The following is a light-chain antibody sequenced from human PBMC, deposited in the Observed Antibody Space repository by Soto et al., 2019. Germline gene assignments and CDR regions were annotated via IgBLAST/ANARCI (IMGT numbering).Light chain of an antibody. Sequence: DIQMTQSPSTLSGSVGDRVTITCRASQTISSWLAWYQQKPGKAPKLLIYKASTLKSGVPSRVSGSGSGTEFTLTISSLQPDDFAPYYCQHYNSYSEAFGQGTKVE. V-gene: IGKV1-5*03. CDR1: QTISSW. CDR3: QHYNSYSEA. J-gene: IGKJ1*01. CDR2: KAS.